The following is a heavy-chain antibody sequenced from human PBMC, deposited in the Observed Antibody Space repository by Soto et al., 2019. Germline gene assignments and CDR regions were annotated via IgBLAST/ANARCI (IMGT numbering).Heavy chain of an antibody. V-gene: IGHV3-33*01. D-gene: IGHD3-10*01. CDR2: IWYDGSNK. CDR1: GFTFSSYG. Sequence: QVQLVESGGGVVQPGRSLRLSCAASGFTFSSYGMHWVRQAPGKGLEWVAVIWYDGSNKYYADSVKGRFTISRDNSKNTLYLQMNSLRAEDTAVYYGARDSGLWGASYYYYYGMDVWGQGTTVTVSS. J-gene: IGHJ6*02. CDR3: ARDSGLWGASYYYYYGMDV.